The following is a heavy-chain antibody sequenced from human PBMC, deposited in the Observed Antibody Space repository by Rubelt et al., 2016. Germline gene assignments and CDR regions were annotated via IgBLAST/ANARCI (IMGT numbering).Heavy chain of an antibody. CDR3: AKDLRGTAMVEGY. CDR1: GFTFSSYS. J-gene: IGHJ4*02. D-gene: IGHD5-18*01. V-gene: IGHV3-23*01. CDR2: ISGSGGST. Sequence: VKPGGSLRLSCAASGFTFSSYSMNWVRQAPGKGLEWVSAISGSGGSTYYADSVKGRFTISRDNSKNTLYLQMNSLRAEDTAVYYCAKDLRGTAMVEGYWGQGTLVTVSS.